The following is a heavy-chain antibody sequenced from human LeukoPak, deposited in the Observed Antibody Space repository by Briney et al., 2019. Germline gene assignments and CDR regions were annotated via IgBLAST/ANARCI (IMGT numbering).Heavy chain of an antibody. CDR3: ARGPTLGLDI. CDR1: GYTFTAYY. V-gene: IGHV1-2*02. CDR2: INPNSGDT. J-gene: IGHJ3*02. Sequence: ASVKVPCRASGYTFTAYYIHWVRQAPGQGLEWMGWINPNSGDTTLPQRFQGRVTMTRDTSIIIAYMELSSLTSDDTGMYYCARGPTLGLDIWGQGTMVTVSS.